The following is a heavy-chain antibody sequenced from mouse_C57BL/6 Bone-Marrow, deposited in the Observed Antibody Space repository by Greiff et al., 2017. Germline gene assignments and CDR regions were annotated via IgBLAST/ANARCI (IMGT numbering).Heavy chain of an antibody. J-gene: IGHJ3*01. Sequence: QVQLQQSGAELVRPGTSVKMSCKASGYTFTNYWIGWAKQRPGHGLEWIGDIYPGGGYTNYNEKFKGKATLTADKSSSTAYMQFSSLTSEDSAIYYCARLADYDGFAYWGQGTLVTVSA. D-gene: IGHD2-4*01. CDR2: IYPGGGYT. CDR1: GYTFTNYW. CDR3: ARLADYDGFAY. V-gene: IGHV1-63*01.